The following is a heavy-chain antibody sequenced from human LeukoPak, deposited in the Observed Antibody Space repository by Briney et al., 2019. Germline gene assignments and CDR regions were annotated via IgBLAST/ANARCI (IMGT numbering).Heavy chain of an antibody. CDR2: ISAYDGNT. CDR3: ARVRYYDSSGYYPRDYYYMDV. V-gene: IGHV1-18*01. D-gene: IGHD3-22*01. CDR1: GGTFSSYA. J-gene: IGHJ6*03. Sequence: ASVKVSCKASGGTFSSYAISWVRQAPGQGLEWMGWISAYDGNTNYAQKLQGRVTMTTDTSTSTAYMELRSLRSDDTAVYYCARVRYYDSSGYYPRDYYYMDVWGKGTTVTVSS.